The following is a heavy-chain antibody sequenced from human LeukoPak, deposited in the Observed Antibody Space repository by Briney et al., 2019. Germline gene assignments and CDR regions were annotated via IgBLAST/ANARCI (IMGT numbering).Heavy chain of an antibody. CDR2: IYYSGST. J-gene: IGHJ4*02. V-gene: IGHV4-39*01. CDR3: ARRRAVAMVTDY. CDR1: GGSISSSSYY. D-gene: IGHD5-18*01. Sequence: PSETLSLTCTVSGGSISSSSYYWGWIRQPPGKGLEWIGSIYYSGSTYYNPSLKSRVTISVDTSKNQFSLKLSSVTAADTAVYYCARRRAVAMVTDYWGQGTLVTVSS.